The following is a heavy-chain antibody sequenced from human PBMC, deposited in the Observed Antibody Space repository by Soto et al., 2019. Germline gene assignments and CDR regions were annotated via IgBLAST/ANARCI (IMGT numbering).Heavy chain of an antibody. CDR2: VIPMVGMS. CDR1: GGTFNFYS. J-gene: IGHJ4*02. Sequence: QVQLVQSGAEVKKPGSSVKVSCTASGGTFNFYSISWVRQAPGQGLEWVGRVIPMVGMSEYAQKFQGRVTITADKSTSTASMNLRSLRSEDTAVYYCAPNYGSGRAHFDYWGQGTLVTVSS. CDR3: APNYGSGRAHFDY. D-gene: IGHD3-10*01. V-gene: IGHV1-69*02.